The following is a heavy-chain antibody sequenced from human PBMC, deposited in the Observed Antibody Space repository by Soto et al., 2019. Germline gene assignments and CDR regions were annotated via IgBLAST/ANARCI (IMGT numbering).Heavy chain of an antibody. CDR3: ATSFNGITIFGVVTDYYYGMDV. CDR1: GYTLTELS. V-gene: IGHV1-24*01. Sequence: ASVKVSFKVSGYTLTELSMHWVRQAPGKGLEWMGGFDPEDGETIYAQKFQGRVTMTEDTSTDTAYMELSSLRSEDTAVYYCATSFNGITIFGVVTDYYYGMDVWGQGTTVTV. D-gene: IGHD3-3*01. J-gene: IGHJ6*02. CDR2: FDPEDGET.